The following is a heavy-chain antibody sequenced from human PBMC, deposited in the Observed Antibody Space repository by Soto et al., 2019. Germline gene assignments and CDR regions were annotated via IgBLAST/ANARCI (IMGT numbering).Heavy chain of an antibody. CDR3: ARDPVGYYGSGTFPLYYYYGMDV. V-gene: IGHV1-69*01. CDR1: GGTFSSYA. J-gene: IGHJ6*02. CDR2: IIPIFGTA. Sequence: SVKVSCKASGGTFSSYAISWVRQAPGQGLEWMGGIIPIFGTANYAQKFQGRVTITADESTSTAYMELSSLRSEDTAVYYCARDPVGYYGSGTFPLYYYYGMDVWGQGTTVTVSS. D-gene: IGHD3-10*01.